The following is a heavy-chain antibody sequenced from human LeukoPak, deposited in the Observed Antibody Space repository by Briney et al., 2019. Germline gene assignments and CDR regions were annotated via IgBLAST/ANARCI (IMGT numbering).Heavy chain of an antibody. CDR1: GGSISSNSYY. J-gene: IGHJ3*02. V-gene: IGHV4-39*01. CDR3: ARGDGGSSMAYDAFDI. CDR2: IYYSGST. D-gene: IGHD1-26*01. Sequence: PSETLSLTCAVSGGSISSNSYYWGWIRQPPGKGLEWIGSIYYSGSTYYNPSLKSRVTISVDTSKNQFSLKLSSVTAADTAVYYCARGDGGSSMAYDAFDIWGQGTMVTVSS.